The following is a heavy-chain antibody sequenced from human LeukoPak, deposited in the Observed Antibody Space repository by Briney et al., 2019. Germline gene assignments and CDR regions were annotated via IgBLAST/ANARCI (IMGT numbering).Heavy chain of an antibody. Sequence: PSQTLSLTCAVSGGSISSGGYSWSWIRQPPGKGLEWIGYIYHSGSTYYNPSLKSRVTISVDRSKNRFSLKLSSVTAADTAVYYCASAAYGGNPIDYWGQGTLVTVSS. CDR1: GGSISSGGYS. D-gene: IGHD4-23*01. V-gene: IGHV4-30-2*01. CDR2: IYHSGST. J-gene: IGHJ4*02. CDR3: ASAAYGGNPIDY.